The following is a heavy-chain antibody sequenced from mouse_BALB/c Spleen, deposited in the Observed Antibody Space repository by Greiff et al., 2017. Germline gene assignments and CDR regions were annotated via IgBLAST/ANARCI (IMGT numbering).Heavy chain of an antibody. CDR1: GFNIKDTY. Sequence: EVQLQQSGAELVKPGASVKLSCTASGFNIKDTYMHWVKQRPEQGLEWIGRIDPANGNTKYDPKFQGKATITADTSSTTAYLQLSSLTSEDTAVYYCARSYYYGSSPYAMDYWGQGTSVTVSS. V-gene: IGHV14-3*02. CDR2: IDPANGNT. J-gene: IGHJ4*01. D-gene: IGHD1-1*01. CDR3: ARSYYYGSSPYAMDY.